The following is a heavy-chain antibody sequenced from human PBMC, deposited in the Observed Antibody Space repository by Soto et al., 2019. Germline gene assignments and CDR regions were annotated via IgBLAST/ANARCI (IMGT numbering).Heavy chain of an antibody. V-gene: IGHV1-69*01. CDR3: ARDSTHLDYGNYYYGMDV. J-gene: IGHJ6*02. D-gene: IGHD4-17*01. Sequence: QVQLVQSGAEVKKPGSSVKVSCKASGGTFSSYAISWVRQAPGQGLEWMGGIIPIFGTANYAQKFQGRVTITADESTSTAYMELSSLRSEATAVDYCARDSTHLDYGNYYYGMDVWGQGTTVTVSS. CDR2: IIPIFGTA. CDR1: GGTFSSYA.